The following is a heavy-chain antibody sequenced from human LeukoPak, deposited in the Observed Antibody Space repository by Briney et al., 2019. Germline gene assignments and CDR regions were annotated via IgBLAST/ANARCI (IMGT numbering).Heavy chain of an antibody. CDR1: GGSITSSKYF. J-gene: IGHJ4*02. CDR3: AGLGVMVLVYQFEY. D-gene: IGHD2-8*01. CDR2: ISYSGST. Sequence: SETLSLTCAVSGGSITSSKYFWGWVRQPPGKELELIGIISYSGSTDYNPSLKSRVTISTDTSTNQFSLKLTSVTAADTAVYYCAGLGVMVLVYQFEYWGRGTPVTVSS. V-gene: IGHV4-39*07.